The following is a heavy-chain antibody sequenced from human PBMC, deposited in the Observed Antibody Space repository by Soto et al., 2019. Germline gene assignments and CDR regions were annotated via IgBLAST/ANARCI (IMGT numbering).Heavy chain of an antibody. D-gene: IGHD2-2*01. V-gene: IGHV3-23*01. CDR1: GFTFSSYA. J-gene: IGHJ6*03. CDR2: ISGSGGST. Sequence: GGSLRLSCAASGFTFSSYAMSWVRQAPGKGLEWVSAISGSGGSTYYADSVKGRFTISRDNSKNTLYLQMNSLRAEDTAVYYCATSRLGYCSSTSCSYYYYYYMDVWGKGTTVTVSS. CDR3: ATSRLGYCSSTSCSYYYYYYMDV.